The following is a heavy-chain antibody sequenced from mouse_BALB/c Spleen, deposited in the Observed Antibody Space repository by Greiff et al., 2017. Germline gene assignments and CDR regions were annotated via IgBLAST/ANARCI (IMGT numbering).Heavy chain of an antibody. CDR2: ISSGSSTI. CDR3: AREVSWLAY. Sequence: EVHLVESGGGLVQPGGSRKLSCAASGFTFSSFGMHWVRQAPEKGLEWVAYISSGSSTIYYADTVKGRFTISRDNPKNTLFLQMTSLRSEDTAMYYCAREVSWLAYWGQGTLVTVSA. J-gene: IGHJ3*01. CDR1: GFTFSSFG. V-gene: IGHV5-17*02.